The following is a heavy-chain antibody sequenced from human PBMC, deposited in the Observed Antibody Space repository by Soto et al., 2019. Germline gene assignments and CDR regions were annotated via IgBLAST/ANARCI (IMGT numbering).Heavy chain of an antibody. Sequence: GGSLILSCAASGFTVTSIYMNLVRPAPGKGLEWVSIIYSSGTTYYADSVKGRFTISRDKSKNTLYLQMRNLRAEDTAIYYCARVDTYDYYYAMDVWGQGTTVTVSS. J-gene: IGHJ6*02. D-gene: IGHD5-18*01. CDR3: ARVDTYDYYYAMDV. CDR1: GFTVTSIY. V-gene: IGHV3-53*01. CDR2: IYSSGTT.